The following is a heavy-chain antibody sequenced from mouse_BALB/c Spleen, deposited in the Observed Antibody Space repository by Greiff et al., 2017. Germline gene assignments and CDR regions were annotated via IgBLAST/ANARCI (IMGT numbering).Heavy chain of an antibody. J-gene: IGHJ1*01. D-gene: IGHD2-14*01. CDR1: GFTFSSYA. CDR3: ARDYRYDYWYFDV. V-gene: IGHV5-6-5*01. CDR2: ISSGGST. Sequence: EVKLEESGGGLVKPGGSLKLSCAASGFTFSSYAMSWVRQTPEKRLEWVASISSGGSTYYPDSVKGRFTISRDNARNILYLQMSSLRSEDTAMYYCARDYRYDYWYFDVWGAGTTVTVSS.